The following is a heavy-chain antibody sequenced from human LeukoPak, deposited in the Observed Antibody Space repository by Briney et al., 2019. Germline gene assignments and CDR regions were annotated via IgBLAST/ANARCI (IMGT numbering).Heavy chain of an antibody. D-gene: IGHD2-2*01. J-gene: IGHJ4*02. CDR1: GGSISSSHYY. Sequence: PSETLSLTCTVSGGSISSSHYYWGWIRQPPGKGLEWIGSIYYTGSTYYNPSLKSRVTISVDTSKNQFSLTLNSVTAADTAVYYCARGPPRAAIFGGLKDYWGQGTLVTVSS. CDR3: ARGPPRAAIFGGLKDY. CDR2: IYYTGST. V-gene: IGHV4-39*01.